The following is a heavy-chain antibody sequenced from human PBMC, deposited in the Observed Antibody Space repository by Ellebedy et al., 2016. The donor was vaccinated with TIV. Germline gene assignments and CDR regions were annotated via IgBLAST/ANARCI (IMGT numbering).Heavy chain of an antibody. CDR1: GFTFSSYW. Sequence: GESLKISXAASGFTFSSYWMHWVRQVPGKGLVWVSRINSDGSITSYADSVKGRFTISRDNAKNTLYLQVNSLRAEDTAVYYCARGGGSYLGYWGQGTLVTVSS. D-gene: IGHD1-26*01. CDR2: INSDGSIT. J-gene: IGHJ4*02. V-gene: IGHV3-74*01. CDR3: ARGGGSYLGY.